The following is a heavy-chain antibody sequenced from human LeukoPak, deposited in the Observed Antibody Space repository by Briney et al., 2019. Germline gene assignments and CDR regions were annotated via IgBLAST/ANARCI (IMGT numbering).Heavy chain of an antibody. CDR1: GFTFSSYW. CDR3: AKEAPGIAVAGTGAFDY. V-gene: IGHV3-74*01. Sequence: GGSLRLSCAASGFTFSSYWTYWVRQAPGKGLVWVSRIKSDGSSTSYADSVKGRFTISRDNAKNTLYLQMNSLRAEDTAVYYCAKEAPGIAVAGTGAFDYWGQGTLVTVSS. D-gene: IGHD6-19*01. CDR2: IKSDGSST. J-gene: IGHJ4*02.